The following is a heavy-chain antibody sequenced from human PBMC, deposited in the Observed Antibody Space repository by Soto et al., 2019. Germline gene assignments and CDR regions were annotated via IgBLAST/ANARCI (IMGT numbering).Heavy chain of an antibody. D-gene: IGHD1-1*01. V-gene: IGHV3-30*18. Sequence: HPGGSLRLSCAASGFTFSTYGMHWVRQAPGKGLEWVAVISYDGANKYYADSVKGRFTISRDNSKNTLYLQMNSLRAEDTAVYYCAKSVYNWNDGFFDYWGQGTLVTVSS. J-gene: IGHJ4*02. CDR3: AKSVYNWNDGFFDY. CDR2: ISYDGANK. CDR1: GFTFSTYG.